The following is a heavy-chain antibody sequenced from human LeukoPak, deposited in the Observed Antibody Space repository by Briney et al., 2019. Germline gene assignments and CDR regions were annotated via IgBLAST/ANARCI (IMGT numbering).Heavy chain of an antibody. Sequence: PSETLSLTCTVSGVSISSGSYYWSWVRQPAGKGLEWIVRIYTSGSTNYNPSLKSRVTISVDTSKNQCSLKLSSVTAADTAVYYCARLQPDYYDSSGYLYYFDYWGQGTLVTVSS. J-gene: IGHJ4*02. CDR2: IYTSGST. D-gene: IGHD3-22*01. CDR3: ARLQPDYYDSSGYLYYFDY. V-gene: IGHV4-61*02. CDR1: GVSISSGSYY.